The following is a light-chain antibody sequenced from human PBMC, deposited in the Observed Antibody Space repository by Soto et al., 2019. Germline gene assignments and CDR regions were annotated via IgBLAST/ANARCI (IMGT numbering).Light chain of an antibody. J-gene: IGKJ1*01. Sequence: DIPMTQSPSTLAASVGDRVTITCRASQSTSTWLAWYQQKPGKAPNLLIYKASSLESGVPSRFSGSGSGTEFTLTINSLQPDDFATYYCQQYNTYPWTFGQGTEVEIK. CDR2: KAS. CDR1: QSTSTW. CDR3: QQYNTYPWT. V-gene: IGKV1-5*03.